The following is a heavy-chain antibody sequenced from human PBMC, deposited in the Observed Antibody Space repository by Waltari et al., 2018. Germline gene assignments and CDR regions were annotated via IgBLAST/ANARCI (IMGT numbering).Heavy chain of an antibody. D-gene: IGHD3-22*01. Sequence: QVQLVQSGAEVKKPGASVKVSCKASGYTFTGYSMHWVRQAPGQGLEWMGWINPNSGGTNYAQKFQGRVTMTRDTSISTAYMELSRLRSDDTAVYYCARGDSSGYYNNDAFDIWGQGTMVTVSS. CDR2: INPNSGGT. V-gene: IGHV1-2*02. CDR1: GYTFTGYS. CDR3: ARGDSSGYYNNDAFDI. J-gene: IGHJ3*02.